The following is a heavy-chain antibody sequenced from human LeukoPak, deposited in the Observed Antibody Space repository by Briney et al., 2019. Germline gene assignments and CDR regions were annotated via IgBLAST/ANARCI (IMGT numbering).Heavy chain of an antibody. Sequence: GGSLRLSCAASGFTFSSYVMSWVRQAPGQGLEWVSGISGSGGYTYYADSLKGRFTISRDNSKNTLYLQMNSLRPVDTAVYYCAKGPNYDILTGWRKTYNGFDIWGQGTMVTVSS. CDR2: ISGSGGYT. CDR3: AKGPNYDILTGWRKTYNGFDI. D-gene: IGHD3-9*01. V-gene: IGHV3-23*01. CDR1: GFTFSSYV. J-gene: IGHJ3*02.